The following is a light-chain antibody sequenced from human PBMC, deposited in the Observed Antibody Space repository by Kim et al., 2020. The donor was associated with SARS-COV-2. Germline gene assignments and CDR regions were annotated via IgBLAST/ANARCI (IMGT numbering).Light chain of an antibody. J-gene: IGKJ1*01. CDR3: QQYGSAPWT. Sequence: EIVLTQSPGTLSLSPGERATLSCRASQSVSNSYLAWYHQKAGQAPRLLIYGASNRATDIPNRFSGSGSGTDFTLTISRLEPEDSAVYYCQQYGSAPWTFGQGTKVDIK. CDR2: GAS. V-gene: IGKV3-20*01. CDR1: QSVSNSY.